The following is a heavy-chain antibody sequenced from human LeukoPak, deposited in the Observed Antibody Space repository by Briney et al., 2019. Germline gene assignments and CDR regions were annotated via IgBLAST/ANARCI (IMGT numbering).Heavy chain of an antibody. J-gene: IGHJ3*02. CDR3: ARDREQWLHGGAFDI. CDR1: GFTFSDDY. D-gene: IGHD6-19*01. V-gene: IGHV3-11*04. CDR2: ISNSGYTI. Sequence: KSGGSLRLSCAASGFTFSDDYMSWIRQAPGKGLEWVSYISNSGYTIYYADSVKGRFTISRDNAENSLYLQMNSLRAEDTAVYYCARDREQWLHGGAFDIWGQGTMVTVSS.